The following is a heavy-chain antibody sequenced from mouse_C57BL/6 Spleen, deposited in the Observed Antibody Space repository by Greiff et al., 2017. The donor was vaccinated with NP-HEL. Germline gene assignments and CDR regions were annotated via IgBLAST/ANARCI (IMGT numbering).Heavy chain of an antibody. J-gene: IGHJ2*01. D-gene: IGHD4-1*01. CDR3: ARETGGYYFDY. CDR1: GYSITSGYD. V-gene: IGHV3-1*01. CDR2: ISYSGST. Sequence: DVQLQESGPGMVKPSQSLSLTCTVTGYSITSGYDWHWIRHFPGNKLEWMGYISYSGSTNYNPSLKSRISITHDTSKNHFFLKLNSVTTEDTATYYCARETGGYYFDYWGQGTTLTVSS.